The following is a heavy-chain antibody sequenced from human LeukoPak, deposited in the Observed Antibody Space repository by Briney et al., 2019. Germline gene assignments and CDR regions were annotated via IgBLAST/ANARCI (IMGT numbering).Heavy chain of an antibody. CDR3: ARLDSSGWYSDY. J-gene: IGHJ4*02. CDR1: GGTFSSYA. V-gene: IGHV1-69*05. CDR2: IIPIFGTA. D-gene: IGHD6-19*01. Sequence: GSSVKVSCKASGGTFSSYAISWVRQAPGQGLEWMGGIIPIFGTANYAQKFQGRVTITRNTSISTAYMELSSLRSEDTAVYYCARLDSSGWYSDYWGQGTLVTVST.